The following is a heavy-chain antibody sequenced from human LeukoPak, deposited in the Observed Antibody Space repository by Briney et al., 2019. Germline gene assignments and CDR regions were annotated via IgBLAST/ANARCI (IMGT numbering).Heavy chain of an antibody. CDR2: IHYSGST. V-gene: IGHV4-59*01. CDR3: ARDIDSSLYRRFDP. Sequence: SETLSLTCTVSGDXISGYYCSWIRQPPGRGLEWSGHIHYSGSTNYNPSLKSRVTISLETSKNQFSLKLSSVTAADRAVYYCARDIDSSLYRRFDPWGQGTLVTVSS. CDR1: GDXISGYY. D-gene: IGHD3-22*01. J-gene: IGHJ5*02.